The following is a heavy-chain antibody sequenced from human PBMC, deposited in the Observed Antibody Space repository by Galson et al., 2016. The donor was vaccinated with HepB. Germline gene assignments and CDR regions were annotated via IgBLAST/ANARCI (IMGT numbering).Heavy chain of an antibody. CDR2: ITRSGDAT. D-gene: IGHD3-22*01. J-gene: IGHJ3*01. CDR3: AKMSSSSAYYSDAFDL. CDR1: GFSFSNSG. Sequence: SLRLSCAASGFSFSNSGMSGVRQAPGRGLEWVSGITRSGDATHSADFAKGRFTISRDNSKNTRYLQMNSLRAEDTAVYYCAKMSSSSAYYSDAFDLWGQGTMVTVSS. V-gene: IGHV3-23*01.